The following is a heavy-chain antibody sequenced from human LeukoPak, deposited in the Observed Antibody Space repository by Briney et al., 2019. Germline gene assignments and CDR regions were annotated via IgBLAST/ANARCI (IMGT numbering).Heavy chain of an antibody. D-gene: IGHD6-13*01. CDR1: GGSIRSGDYY. J-gene: IGHJ5*02. Sequence: SETLSLTCTVSGGSIRSGDYYWSWIRQPPGKGLEWIGYIYYSGSTYYNPSLKSRVTISVDTSKNQFSLKLSSVTAADTAVYYCARAQEQQLWVYWFDPWGQGTLVTVSS. V-gene: IGHV4-30-4*01. CDR2: IYYSGST. CDR3: ARAQEQQLWVYWFDP.